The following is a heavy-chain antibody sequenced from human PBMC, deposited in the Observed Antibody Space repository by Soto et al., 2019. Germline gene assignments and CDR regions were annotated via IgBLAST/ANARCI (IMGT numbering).Heavy chain of an antibody. CDR1: VDSVSSNSAA. J-gene: IGHJ6*02. CDR3: ARDPSKWLRYNYYYYGMDV. Sequence: PSQTLSLTCAISVDSVSSNSAAWNWIRQSPSRGLEWLGRTYYRSKWYNDYAVSVKSRITINPDTSKNQFSLQLNSVTPEDTAVYYCARDPSKWLRYNYYYYGMDVWGQGTTVTVSS. D-gene: IGHD5-12*01. V-gene: IGHV6-1*01. CDR2: TYYRSKWYN.